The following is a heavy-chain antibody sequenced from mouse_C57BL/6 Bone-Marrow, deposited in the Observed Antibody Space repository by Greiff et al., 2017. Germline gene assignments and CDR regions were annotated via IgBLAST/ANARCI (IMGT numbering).Heavy chain of an antibody. CDR1: GYTFSSYG. Sequence: EVHLVESGGDLVKPGASVKLSCAASGYTFSSYGMSWVRQTPDKRLEWVATISSGGSYTYYPDSVKGRFTISRDNAKNTLYLQMSSLKSEDTAMYYCARQGNYAMYYWGQGTSVTVSS. J-gene: IGHJ4*01. V-gene: IGHV5-6*01. CDR2: ISSGGSYT. CDR3: ARQGNYAMYY.